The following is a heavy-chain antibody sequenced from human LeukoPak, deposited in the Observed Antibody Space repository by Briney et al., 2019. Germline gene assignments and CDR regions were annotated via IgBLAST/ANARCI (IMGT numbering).Heavy chain of an antibody. D-gene: IGHD3-22*01. CDR2: ISISDSTI. J-gene: IGHJ3*02. Sequence: GGSLRLSCAASGFTISSFEMNWVRQAPGKGLEWVSYISISDSTIYYADSVRGRFTISRDNARNSLYLQMTSLRAEDTAVYYCGRGGSSGYNYNAFDIWSQGTMVTVSS. V-gene: IGHV3-48*03. CDR3: GRGGSSGYNYNAFDI. CDR1: GFTISSFE.